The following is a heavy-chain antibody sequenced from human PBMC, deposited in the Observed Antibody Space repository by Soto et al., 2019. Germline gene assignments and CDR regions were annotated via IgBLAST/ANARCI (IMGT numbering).Heavy chain of an antibody. Sequence: SPTLSLTCVISGDSVSSNSAGWNWIRQSPSRGLEWLGRTYYKSKWNNDYALSVKSRITINPDTSKNQFSLHLCSVTPEDTAVYYCTGITWFRGMDVWGQGTPVTVSS. CDR1: GDSVSSNSAG. V-gene: IGHV6-1*01. CDR3: TGITWFRGMDV. CDR2: TYYKSKWNN. J-gene: IGHJ6*02. D-gene: IGHD3-10*01.